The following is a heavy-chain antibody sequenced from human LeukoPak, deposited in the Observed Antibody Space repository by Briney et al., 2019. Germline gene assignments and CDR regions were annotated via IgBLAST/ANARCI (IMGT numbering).Heavy chain of an antibody. Sequence: SETLSLTCAVYGGSFSGYYWSWIRQPPGKGLEWIGEINHSGSTNYNPSLKSRVTISVDTSKNQFSLKLSSVTAADTAVYYCAREVPARADVWGQGTLVTVSS. D-gene: IGHD3-10*02. J-gene: IGHJ4*02. CDR1: GGSFSGYY. V-gene: IGHV4-34*01. CDR3: AREVPARADV. CDR2: INHSGST.